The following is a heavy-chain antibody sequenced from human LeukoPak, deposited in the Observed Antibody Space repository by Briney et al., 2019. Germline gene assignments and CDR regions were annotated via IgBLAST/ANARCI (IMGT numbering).Heavy chain of an antibody. CDR1: GGSVSSGSNY. CDR3: AGRRAEGGSNGHYNWFDP. Sequence: SSETLSLTCTVSGGSVSSGSNYWSWIRQPPGKGLEWIGYIHYSGGTRYNPSLQSRATISVDTSKNQFSLNLSSVTAADTAVYYCAGRRAEGGSNGHYNWFDPWGQGTLVTVSS. CDR2: IHYSGGT. J-gene: IGHJ5*02. V-gene: IGHV4-61*01. D-gene: IGHD6-13*01.